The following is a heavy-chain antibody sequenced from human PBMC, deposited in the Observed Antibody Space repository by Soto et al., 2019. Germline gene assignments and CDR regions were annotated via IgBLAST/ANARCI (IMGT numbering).Heavy chain of an antibody. D-gene: IGHD5-18*01. CDR3: AKGGYSHASD. J-gene: IGHJ4*02. CDR1: GFAFSRSA. Sequence: EVQLLESGGGLIQPGGSLRLSCAASGFAFSRSAMAWVRQAPEKGLEWVSSISEGGGTTFYAGSVEGRFTISRDHSKNTLYLQMNRVRADDPAVYYCAKGGYSHASDGGRGTLVTVSS. V-gene: IGHV3-23*01. CDR2: ISEGGGTT.